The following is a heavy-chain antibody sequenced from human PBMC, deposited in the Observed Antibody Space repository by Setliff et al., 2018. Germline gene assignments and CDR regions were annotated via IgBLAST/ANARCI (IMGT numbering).Heavy chain of an antibody. CDR1: GGAISSGNYY. D-gene: IGHD3-10*01. CDR3: ARHKSNGSGSYPSLYMDV. J-gene: IGHJ6*03. Sequence: SETLSLTCRVSGGAISSGNYYWGLIRQPPGKGLEWVATIYYSGSTYSNPSLKSRLIISVDAPDNQFSVKLSSVTAADTAVYYCARHKSNGSGSYPSLYMDVWGKGIMVTVS. V-gene: IGHV4-39*01. CDR2: IYYSGST.